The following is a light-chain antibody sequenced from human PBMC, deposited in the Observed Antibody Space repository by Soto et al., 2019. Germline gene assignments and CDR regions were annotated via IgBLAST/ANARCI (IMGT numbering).Light chain of an antibody. CDR2: EVS. CDR1: SSDVGGYNY. J-gene: IGLJ1*01. Sequence: QPVLTQPPSASGSPGQSVTISCTGTSSDVGGYNYVSWYQQHPGKAPKLMIYEVSKRPSGVPDRFSGSKSGNTASLTVSGLQAEDEADYYSSSYAGTNMRVFGTGTKVTVL. CDR3: SSYAGTNMRV. V-gene: IGLV2-8*01.